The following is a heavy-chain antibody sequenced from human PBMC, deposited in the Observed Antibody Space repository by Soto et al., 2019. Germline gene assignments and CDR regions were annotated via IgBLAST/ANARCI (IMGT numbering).Heavy chain of an antibody. CDR2: INPNSGGT. D-gene: IGHD5-12*01. CDR3: ACGGIVATNKLNYYYYGMDV. V-gene: IGHV1-2*02. Sequence: AAVRFSCKASGYTFTGYYMRWVRQAPGQGLEWMGWINPNSGGTNYAQKFQGRVTMTRDTSISTAYMELSRLRSDDTAVYYCACGGIVATNKLNYYYYGMDVWGQGTTVTVSS. CDR1: GYTFTGYY. J-gene: IGHJ6*02.